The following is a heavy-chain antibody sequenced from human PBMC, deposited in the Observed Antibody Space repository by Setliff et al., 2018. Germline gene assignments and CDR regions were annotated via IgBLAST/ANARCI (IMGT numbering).Heavy chain of an antibody. CDR3: AKDPMYRGVWPHPAYFDY. Sequence: GGSLRLSCAASGFLFSSYGMHWVRQAPGKGLEWVAFIQYDGSDKYYEDSVKGRFTISRDNSKNTVYLQVNSLRGEDTAVYHCAKDPMYRGVWPHPAYFDYWGQGALVTVSS. D-gene: IGHD5-12*01. V-gene: IGHV3-30*02. J-gene: IGHJ4*02. CDR1: GFLFSSYG. CDR2: IQYDGSDK.